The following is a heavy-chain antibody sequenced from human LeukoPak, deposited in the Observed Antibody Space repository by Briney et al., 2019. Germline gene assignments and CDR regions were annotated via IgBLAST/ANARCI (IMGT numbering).Heavy chain of an antibody. CDR3: SPYRWQYDSSGYDY. J-gene: IGHJ4*02. CDR1: GLTFSKVW. D-gene: IGHD3-22*01. Sequence: GRSRRLSCAAAGLTFSKVWMSWVRQAAGKGLEWLGRIKSNADDGTTDYAAPVPGRITIPTEDSPNTRCLQLDSLKAEATAVYYSSPYRWQYDSSGYDYWGQGTLVAVSS. V-gene: IGHV3-15*01. CDR2: IKSNADDGTT.